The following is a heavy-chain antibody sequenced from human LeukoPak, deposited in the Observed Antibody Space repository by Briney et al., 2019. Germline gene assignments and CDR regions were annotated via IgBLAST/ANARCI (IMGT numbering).Heavy chain of an antibody. CDR1: GFTFSSYT. Sequence: PGGSLRLSCAASGFTFSSYTMNWVRQAPGKGLEWVSSISISSSSIYYADSVKGRFTISRDNSKNTLYLQMNSLRAEDTAVYYCARDGTRYSYGYTYFDYWGQGTLVTVSS. D-gene: IGHD5-18*01. CDR3: ARDGTRYSYGYTYFDY. J-gene: IGHJ4*02. CDR2: ISISSSSI. V-gene: IGHV3-21*01.